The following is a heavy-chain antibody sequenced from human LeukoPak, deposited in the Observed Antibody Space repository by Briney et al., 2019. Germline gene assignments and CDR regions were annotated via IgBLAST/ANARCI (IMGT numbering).Heavy chain of an antibody. CDR3: ARGRSITMIVAHY. J-gene: IGHJ4*02. D-gene: IGHD3-22*01. CDR1: GFTFSSYA. Sequence: GGSLRLSCAASGFTFSSYAMSWVRQAPGKGLEWVSAISGSGGSTYYADSVKGRFTISRDNSKNTLYLQMNSLRAEDTAVYYCARGRSITMIVAHYWGQGTLVTVSS. V-gene: IGHV3-23*01. CDR2: ISGSGGST.